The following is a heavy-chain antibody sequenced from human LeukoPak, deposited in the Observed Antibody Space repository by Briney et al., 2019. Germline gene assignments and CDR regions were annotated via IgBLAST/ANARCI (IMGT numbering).Heavy chain of an antibody. CDR3: VRVPY. CDR1: GFTFSGYY. Sequence: AGGSLRLSCAASGFTFSGYYMSWMRQAPGKGLEWISYISSDGSIVYYTDSVKGRFTISRDNAKSLLYLQMDTVRAEDTAVYYCVRVPYWGQGSLVTVSS. CDR2: ISSDGSIV. V-gene: IGHV3-11*01. D-gene: IGHD5/OR15-5a*01. J-gene: IGHJ4*02.